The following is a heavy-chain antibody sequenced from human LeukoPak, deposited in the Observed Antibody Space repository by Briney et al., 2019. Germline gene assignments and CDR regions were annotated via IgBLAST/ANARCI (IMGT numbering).Heavy chain of an antibody. V-gene: IGHV3-23*01. D-gene: IGHD2-2*01. CDR2: ITGSGGGT. J-gene: IGHJ4*02. Sequence: GGSLRLSCAASGLTFSSYVMSCVRQAPGKGLEWVSAITGSGGGTHYADSVKGRFTISRDNFKNTLYLQMNSLRAEDTAVYYCAKFVGDCSSTSCPIDYWGQGTLVTVSS. CDR1: GLTFSSYV. CDR3: AKFVGDCSSTSCPIDY.